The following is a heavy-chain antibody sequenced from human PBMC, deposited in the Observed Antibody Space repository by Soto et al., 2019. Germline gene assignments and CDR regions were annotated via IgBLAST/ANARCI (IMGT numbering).Heavy chain of an antibody. CDR2: ISYDGSNK. V-gene: IGHV3-30*18. J-gene: IGHJ6*01. Sequence: QVQLVESGGGVVQPGRSLRLSCAASGFTFSSYGMHWVRQAPGKGLEWVAVISYDGSNKYYADSVKGRFTISRDNSKNTLYLQMNSLRAEDTAVYYCANGGKEEYYYYGMDVW. CDR1: GFTFSSYG. D-gene: IGHD3-16*01. CDR3: ANGGKEEYYYYGMDV.